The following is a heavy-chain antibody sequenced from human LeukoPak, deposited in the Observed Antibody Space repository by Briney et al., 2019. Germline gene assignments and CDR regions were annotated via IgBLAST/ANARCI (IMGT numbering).Heavy chain of an antibody. CDR2: IGYTGSVT. CDR1: GFTFSLYS. Sequence: GGSLRLSCAASGFTFSLYSLNWVRQAPGKGLEWVSYIGYTGSVTSYADSVRGRFTISRDNTSNSLYLQMNSLRAEDTAVYYCAIPPLSGTGSSRPLAGVDVWGQGTMVTVSS. D-gene: IGHD3-10*01. V-gene: IGHV3-48*03. CDR3: AIPPLSGTGSSRPLAGVDV. J-gene: IGHJ6*02.